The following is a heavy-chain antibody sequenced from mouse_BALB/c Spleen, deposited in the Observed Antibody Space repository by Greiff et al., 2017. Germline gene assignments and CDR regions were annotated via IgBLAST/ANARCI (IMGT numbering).Heavy chain of an antibody. CDR3: ARDFGNLYAMDY. V-gene: IGHV2-9*02. J-gene: IGHJ4*01. CDR1: GFSLTSYG. CDR2: IWAGGST. D-gene: IGHD2-1*01. Sequence: VQLQESGPGLVQPSQSLSITCTVSGFSLTSYGVHWVRQPPGKGLEWLGVIWAGGSTNYNSALMSRLSISKDNSKSQVFLKMNSLQTDDTAMYYCARDFGNLYAMDYWGQGTSVTVSS.